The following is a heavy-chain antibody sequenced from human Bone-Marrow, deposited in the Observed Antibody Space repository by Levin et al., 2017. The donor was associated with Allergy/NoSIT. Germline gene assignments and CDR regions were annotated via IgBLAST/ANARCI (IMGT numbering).Heavy chain of an antibody. V-gene: IGHV4-38-2*02. Sequence: SQTLSLTCAVSGYSISSGYYWGWIRQPPGKGLEWIGSIYHSGSTYYNPSLKSRVTISVDTSKNQFSLKLSSVTAADTAVYYCAREKEIRITIFGVVIIHHYYGMDVWGQGTTVTVSS. J-gene: IGHJ6*02. CDR3: AREKEIRITIFGVVIIHHYYGMDV. CDR2: IYHSGST. D-gene: IGHD3-3*01. CDR1: GYSISSGYY.